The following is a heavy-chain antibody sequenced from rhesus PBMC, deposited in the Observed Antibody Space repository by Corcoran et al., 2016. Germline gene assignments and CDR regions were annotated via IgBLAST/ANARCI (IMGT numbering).Heavy chain of an antibody. J-gene: IGHJ4*01. V-gene: IGHV4-57*01. CDR3: AGGVYSNYPDY. CDR1: GGSVSSSKW. Sequence: QLQLQESGPGLVKPSETLSLTCAVSGGSVSSSKWWSWIRQPPGKGLEWYGRISSRRGSAGYHPYLTRRVTLATATSNNQFSIKGSSVTPAGTAVYYCAGGVYSNYPDYWGQGVLLTVSA. CDR2: ISSRRGSA. D-gene: IGHD5-24*01.